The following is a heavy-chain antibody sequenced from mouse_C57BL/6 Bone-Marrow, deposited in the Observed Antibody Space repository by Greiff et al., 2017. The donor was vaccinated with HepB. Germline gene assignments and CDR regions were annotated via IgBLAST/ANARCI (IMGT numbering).Heavy chain of an antibody. CDR3: ARWTAQALDY. V-gene: IGHV14-2*01. D-gene: IGHD3-2*02. CDR1: GFNIKDYY. J-gene: IGHJ2*01. CDR2: IDPEDGAT. Sequence: EVKLMESGAELVKPGASVKLSCTASGFNIKDYYMHWVKQRTEQGLEWIGRIDPEDGATKYAPKFQGKATITADPSSNTAYLQLSSLTSEDTAVYYCARWTAQALDYWGQGTTLTVSS.